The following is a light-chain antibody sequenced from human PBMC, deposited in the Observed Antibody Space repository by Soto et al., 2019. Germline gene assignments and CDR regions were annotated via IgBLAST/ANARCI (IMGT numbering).Light chain of an antibody. CDR2: NVT. Sequence: QSALTQPASVSGSPGQSITISCTGTSSDVGDYNFVSWYQQHPGKAPKFMIYNVTNRPSGISNRFSGSKSGNTASLTISGLQAEDEADYYYNSYTSSSPHVVFGGGTKLTVL. CDR3: NSYTSSSPHVV. CDR1: SSDVGDYNF. V-gene: IGLV2-14*01. J-gene: IGLJ2*01.